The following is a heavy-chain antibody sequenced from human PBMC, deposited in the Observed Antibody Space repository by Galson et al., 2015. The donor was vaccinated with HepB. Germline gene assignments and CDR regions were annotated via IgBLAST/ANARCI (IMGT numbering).Heavy chain of an antibody. Sequence: SETLSLTCAVYGGSFSGYYWSWIRQPPWKGLEWIGEINPSGSTNYNPSLKSRVTISVDTSKNQFSLKLSSVTAADTAVYYCAGRRVLRFVEWSKSPFAYWGQGTLVTVSS. V-gene: IGHV4-34*01. CDR2: INPSGST. CDR3: AGRRVLRFVEWSKSPFAY. CDR1: GGSFSGYY. J-gene: IGHJ4*02. D-gene: IGHD3-3*01.